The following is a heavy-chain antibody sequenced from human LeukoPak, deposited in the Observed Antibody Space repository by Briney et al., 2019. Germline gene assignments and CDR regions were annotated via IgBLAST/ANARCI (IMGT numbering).Heavy chain of an antibody. CDR1: GFTFSTYS. CDR3: AKVNYYRPYF. V-gene: IGHV3-23*01. D-gene: IGHD3-22*01. Sequence: PGGSLRLSCAASGFTFSTYSMSWVRQAPGKGLGWVSTIDVTTGISYYADSVKGRFTISRDNFQNTLFLQLNNLRVDDTAVYFCAKVNYYRPYFWGQGTLVTVSS. J-gene: IGHJ4*02. CDR2: IDVTTGIS.